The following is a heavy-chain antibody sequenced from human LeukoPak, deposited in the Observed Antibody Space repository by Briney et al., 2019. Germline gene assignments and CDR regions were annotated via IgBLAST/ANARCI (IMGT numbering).Heavy chain of an antibody. CDR3: AKENGYYYDSSVLLGY. Sequence: GGSLRFSCAASGFTFSSYAMSWVRQAPGKGLEWVSAISGSGGSTYYADSVKGRFTISRDNSKNTLYLQMNSLRAEDTAVYYCAKENGYYYDSSVLLGYWGQGTLVTVSS. D-gene: IGHD3-22*01. CDR2: ISGSGGST. V-gene: IGHV3-23*01. CDR1: GFTFSSYA. J-gene: IGHJ4*02.